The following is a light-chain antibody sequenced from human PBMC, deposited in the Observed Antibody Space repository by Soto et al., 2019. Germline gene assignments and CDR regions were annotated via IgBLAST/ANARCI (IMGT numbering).Light chain of an antibody. CDR1: SSNIGAGYD. Sequence: QSVLTQPPSVSGAPGQRVTISCTGSSSNIGAGYDVHWYHHLPGTAPKLLIYGNINRPSGVPDRFSGSKSGTSASLAITGLQAEDEADYYCQSYDITLSGWVFGGGTKLTV. CDR3: QSYDITLSGWV. J-gene: IGLJ3*02. V-gene: IGLV1-40*01. CDR2: GNI.